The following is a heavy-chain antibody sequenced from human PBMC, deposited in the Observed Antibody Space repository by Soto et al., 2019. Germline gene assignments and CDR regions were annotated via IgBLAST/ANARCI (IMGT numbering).Heavy chain of an antibody. D-gene: IGHD5-18*01. CDR1: GFTFTSHG. CDR3: AKEIYSYDPG. V-gene: IGHV3-33*06. Sequence: GGSLRLSCAASGFTFTSHGMHWVRQAPGKGLEWVAVIWFDGNDKYYVDSVKGRFTISRDNSKNTLYLQMNSLRAEDTAVYYCAKEIYSYDPGWGQGTLVTVSS. J-gene: IGHJ4*02. CDR2: IWFDGNDK.